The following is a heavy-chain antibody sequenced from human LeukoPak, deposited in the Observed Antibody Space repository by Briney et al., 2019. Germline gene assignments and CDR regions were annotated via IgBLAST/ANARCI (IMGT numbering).Heavy chain of an antibody. J-gene: IGHJ6*03. CDR3: ARNTVTKNLYHYYYYMDV. D-gene: IGHD4-17*01. V-gene: IGHV4-61*02. Sequence: SSETLSLTCTVSGGSISSGSYYWSWIRQPAGKGLEWIGRIYTSGSTNYNPSLKSRVTISVDTSKNQFSLKLSSVTAADTAVYYCARNTVTKNLYHYYYYMDVWGKGTTVTVSS. CDR1: GGSISSGSYY. CDR2: IYTSGST.